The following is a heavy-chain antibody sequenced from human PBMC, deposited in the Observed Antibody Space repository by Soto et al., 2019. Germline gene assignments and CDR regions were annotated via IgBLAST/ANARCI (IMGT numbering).Heavy chain of an antibody. D-gene: IGHD2-21*01. V-gene: IGHV1-18*04. CDR3: ARDGRRVGDLDFDF. J-gene: IGHJ4*02. CDR2: ISTYNGET. Sequence: QVKLVQSGTEVRKPGASVKVCCKSSGYTFSTYGISWVRQAPGQGLEWMGRISTYNGETTYAQRFQGRVILTTDTSTSTIYMGMTSLRSDDTAVYYCARDGRRVGDLDFDFWGQGTLVTVSS. CDR1: GYTFSTYG.